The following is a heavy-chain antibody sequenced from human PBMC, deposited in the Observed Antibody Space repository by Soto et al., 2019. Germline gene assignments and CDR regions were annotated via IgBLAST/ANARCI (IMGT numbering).Heavy chain of an antibody. D-gene: IGHD2-21*02. J-gene: IGHJ6*02. CDR3: ARDLWGYCGTDCYPLDV. V-gene: IGHV4-59*01. Sequence: SETLSLTCAVSGGSISGYYWSWIRQPPGKGLEWIGYIHYSGNTNYNPSLKSRVTISVDTSKNQFSLKLSSVTAADTAVYYCARDLWGYCGTDCYPLDVWGQGTTVTVSS. CDR2: IHYSGNT. CDR1: GGSISGYY.